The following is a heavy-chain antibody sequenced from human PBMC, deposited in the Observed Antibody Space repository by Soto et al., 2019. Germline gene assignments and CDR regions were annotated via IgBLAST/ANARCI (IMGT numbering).Heavy chain of an antibody. V-gene: IGHV4-39*01. J-gene: IGHJ4*02. CDR1: GGSISSTIYH. D-gene: IGHD2-8*01. Sequence: QLQLQESGPGLVKPSETLSLTCTVPGGSISSTIYHWGWIRQPPGKGLEWIGSIYYTGSTYYKPSLKSRGTISVDTSKHQSSLQLSSVTAADTAVYYCATRARYCTTASCLDYWGQGTLVTVSS. CDR2: IYYTGST. CDR3: ATRARYCTTASCLDY.